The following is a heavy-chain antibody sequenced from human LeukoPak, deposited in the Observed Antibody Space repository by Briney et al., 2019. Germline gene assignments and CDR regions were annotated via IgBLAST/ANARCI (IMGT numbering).Heavy chain of an antibody. Sequence: PGGSLRLSCAASGFTFDDYGMSWVRQAPGKGLVWVSGINWNGGSTGYADSVKGRFTISRDNAKNSLYLQMNSLRAEDTALYYCARDTLDIVVVPAAKYYYYYMDVWGKGTTVTVSS. CDR1: GFTFDDYG. D-gene: IGHD2-2*01. J-gene: IGHJ6*03. CDR3: ARDTLDIVVVPAAKYYYYYMDV. CDR2: INWNGGST. V-gene: IGHV3-20*04.